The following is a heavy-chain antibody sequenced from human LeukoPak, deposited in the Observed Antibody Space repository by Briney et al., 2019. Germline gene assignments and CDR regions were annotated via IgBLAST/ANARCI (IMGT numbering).Heavy chain of an antibody. Sequence: SETLSLTCTVSGDSISSSSYYWGWIRQPPGQGLEWIGTIYYSGSTYYSPTLKSRVTISVDTSKNQFSLKLSSVTAADMAVYYCARHNVRRAFKYSYYYQMDVWGKGTTVTVSS. V-gene: IGHV4-39*01. CDR1: GDSISSSSYY. CDR2: IYYSGST. J-gene: IGHJ6*03. D-gene: IGHD2-8*01. CDR3: ARHNVRRAFKYSYYYQMDV.